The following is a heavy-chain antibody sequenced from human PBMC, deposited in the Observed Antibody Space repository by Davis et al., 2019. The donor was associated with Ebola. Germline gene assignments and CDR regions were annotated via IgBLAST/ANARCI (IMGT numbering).Heavy chain of an antibody. CDR1: GYSFPNYW. CDR2: IYPGDSDT. CDR3: ARRTSGTQWLVLFDY. D-gene: IGHD6-19*01. J-gene: IGHJ4*02. Sequence: GESLKISCKGSGYSFPNYWIGWVRQMPGKGLEWMGIIYPGDSDTRYSPSFQGQVTISADKSISTAYLQWSSLKASDTAMYYCARRTSGTQWLVLFDYWGQGTLVTVSS. V-gene: IGHV5-51*01.